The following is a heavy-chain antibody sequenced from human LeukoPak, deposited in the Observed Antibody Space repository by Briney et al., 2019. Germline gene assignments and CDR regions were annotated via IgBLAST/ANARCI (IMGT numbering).Heavy chain of an antibody. D-gene: IGHD2-15*01. CDR2: IRSNSDGGTI. V-gene: IGHV3-15*07. CDR1: GFSFYNAW. Sequence: GGSLRLSCATSGFSFYNAWMNWVRQAPGKGLKWVGRIRSNSDGGTIDYAAPVKGRFTLSRDDSKDTLYLQMNSLQTEDTAVYYCATDFYGSTWGQGTLVTVSS. CDR3: ATDFYGST. J-gene: IGHJ5*02.